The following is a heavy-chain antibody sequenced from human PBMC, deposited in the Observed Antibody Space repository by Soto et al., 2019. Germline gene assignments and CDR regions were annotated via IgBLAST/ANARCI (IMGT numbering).Heavy chain of an antibody. CDR1: GGTFSSYA. J-gene: IGHJ6*02. D-gene: IGHD2-15*01. Sequence: SVKVSCKASGGTFSSYAISWVRQAPGQGLEWMGGIIPIFGTANYAQKFQGRVTITADESTSTAYMELSSLRSEDTAVYYCASTPFVVVVAATTGKYYYGMDVWGQGTTVTVSS. V-gene: IGHV1-69*13. CDR3: ASTPFVVVVAATTGKYYYGMDV. CDR2: IIPIFGTA.